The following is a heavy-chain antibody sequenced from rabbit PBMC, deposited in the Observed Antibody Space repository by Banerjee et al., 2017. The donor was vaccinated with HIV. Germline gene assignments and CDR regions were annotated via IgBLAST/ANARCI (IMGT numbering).Heavy chain of an antibody. J-gene: IGHJ6*01. V-gene: IGHV1S45*01. D-gene: IGHD8-1*01. CDR2: IYTDISGST. Sequence: QEQLVESGGDLVKPGASLTLTCTASGFSFSSSYYMCWVRQAPGKGLEWIACIYTDISGSTDYASWAKGRFTISKTSSTTVTLQMTSLTAADTATYFCARGGVGTTYPYGGMDLWGQGTLVTVS. CDR1: GFSFSSSYY. CDR3: ARGGVGTTYPYGGMDL.